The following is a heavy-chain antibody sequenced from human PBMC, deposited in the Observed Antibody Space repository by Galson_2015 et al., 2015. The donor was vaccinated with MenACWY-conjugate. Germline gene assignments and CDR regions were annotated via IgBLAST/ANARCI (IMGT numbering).Heavy chain of an antibody. CDR3: ARDYARLEWLSAYYFDY. CDR2: ISISSSYI. CDR1: GFIFSSHT. V-gene: IGHV3-21*01. J-gene: IGHJ4*02. D-gene: IGHD3-3*01. Sequence: SLRPSCAASGFIFSSHTMNWVRQAPGKGLEWVSSISISSSYIYYADSVKGRFTISRDNAKNSLYLQMNSLTAEDTAVYYCARDYARLEWLSAYYFDYWGQGTPVTVSS.